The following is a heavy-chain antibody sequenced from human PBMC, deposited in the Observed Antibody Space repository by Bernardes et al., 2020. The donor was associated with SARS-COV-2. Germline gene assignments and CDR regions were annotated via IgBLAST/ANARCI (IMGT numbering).Heavy chain of an antibody. CDR2: ISSSSSTI. CDR1: GFTFSSYR. D-gene: IGHD3-3*01. CDR3: ARDRFRFLEWSPVLYYGMDV. J-gene: IGHJ6*02. Sequence: GGSLRLSCAASGFTFSSYRMNWVRQAPGKGLEWVSYISSSSSTIYYADSVKGRFTISRDNAKNSLYLQMNSLRAEDTAVYYCARDRFRFLEWSPVLYYGMDVCGQGTTVTVSS. V-gene: IGHV3-48*01.